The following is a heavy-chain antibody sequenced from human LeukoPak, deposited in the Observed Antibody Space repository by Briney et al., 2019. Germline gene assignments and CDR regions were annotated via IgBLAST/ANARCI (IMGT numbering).Heavy chain of an antibody. CDR2: IRYDGSNK. J-gene: IGHJ4*02. CDR1: GFTFSSHG. V-gene: IGHV3-30*02. D-gene: IGHD3-9*01. Sequence: VGSLRLSCAASGFTFSSHGMHWVRQTPAKGLEWVAFIRYDGSNKYYADSVKGRFIISRDNSKNTLFLQMNSLRPEDTAVYYCAKGGKYDILTGYRRSRLLGDFWGQGTLVTVSS. CDR3: AKGGKYDILTGYRRSRLLGDF.